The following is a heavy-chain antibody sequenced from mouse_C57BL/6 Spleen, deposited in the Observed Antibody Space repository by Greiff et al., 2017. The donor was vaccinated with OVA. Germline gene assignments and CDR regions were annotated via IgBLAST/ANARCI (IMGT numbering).Heavy chain of an antibody. CDR3: ARGATYGSSYSFDY. CDR2: IYPGSGNT. D-gene: IGHD1-1*01. Sequence: QVQLKESGAELVRPGASVKLSCKASGYTFTDYYINWVKQRPGQGLEWIARIYPGSGNTYYNEKFKGKATLTAEKSSSTAYMQLSSLTSEDSAVYFCARGATYGSSYSFDYWGQGTTLTVSS. J-gene: IGHJ2*01. V-gene: IGHV1-76*01. CDR1: GYTFTDYY.